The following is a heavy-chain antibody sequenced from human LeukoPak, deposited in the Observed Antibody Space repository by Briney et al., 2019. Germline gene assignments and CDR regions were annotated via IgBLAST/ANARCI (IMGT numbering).Heavy chain of an antibody. J-gene: IGHJ3*02. CDR1: GYTFTMYG. V-gene: IGHV1-8*01. CDR3: ARPRSSWYSDSFDI. CDR2: MNPDSGDT. D-gene: IGHD6-19*01. Sequence: GASVKVSCKASGYTFTMYGVNWVRQATGQGLEYMGWMNPDSGDTGYTQKFRDRVTMTRNTSISTAYMELRGLKSEDTAIYYCARPRSSWYSDSFDIWGQGTVVTVSS.